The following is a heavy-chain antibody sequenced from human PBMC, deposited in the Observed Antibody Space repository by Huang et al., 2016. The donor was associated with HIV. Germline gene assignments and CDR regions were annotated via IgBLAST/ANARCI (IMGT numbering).Heavy chain of an antibody. J-gene: IGHJ4*02. CDR1: GDTFTDSH. CDR3: ARDWSFGSSTSPAD. V-gene: IGHV1-2*02. Sequence: QVQLVQSGAEVKNPGASVRVSCKASGDTFTDSHIHWVRQAPGQGLGWMGWINPKGGGTIYAQRLQGRITMTRDTTISTVHMDLRRIQSDDPAVYFCARDWSFGSSTSPADWGQGTLVTVSS. CDR2: INPKGGGT. D-gene: IGHD6-6*01.